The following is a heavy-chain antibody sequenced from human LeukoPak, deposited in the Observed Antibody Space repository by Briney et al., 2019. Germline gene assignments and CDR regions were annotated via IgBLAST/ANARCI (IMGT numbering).Heavy chain of an antibody. CDR1: GGSISNYY. CDR2: IYYSGST. J-gene: IGHJ6*02. D-gene: IGHD1-26*01. Sequence: SETLSLTCTVSGGSISNYYWSWIRQPPGKGLEWIGYIYYSGSTNYIPSLKSRVTISVDTSKNQFSLKLSSVTAADTAVYYCARVGGTNYYYYGMDVWGQGTTVTVSS. CDR3: ARVGGTNYYYYGMDV. V-gene: IGHV4-59*01.